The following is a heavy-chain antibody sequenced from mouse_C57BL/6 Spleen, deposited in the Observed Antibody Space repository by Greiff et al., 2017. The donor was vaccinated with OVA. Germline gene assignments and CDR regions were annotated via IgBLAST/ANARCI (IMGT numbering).Heavy chain of an antibody. D-gene: IGHD2-12*01. CDR2: INPSSGYT. CDR3: ARSEGVYDGYYAMDY. Sequence: VQRVESGAELARPGASVKMSCKASGYTFTSYTMHWVKQRPGQGLEWIGYINPSSGYTKYNQKFKDKATLTADKSSRTAYMQLSSLKSENSAVSFCARSEGVYDGYYAMDYWGQRTSVTVSS. J-gene: IGHJ4*01. V-gene: IGHV1-4*01. CDR1: GYTFTSYT.